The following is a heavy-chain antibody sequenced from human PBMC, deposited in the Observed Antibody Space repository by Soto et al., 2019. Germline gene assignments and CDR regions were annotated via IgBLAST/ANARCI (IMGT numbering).Heavy chain of an antibody. J-gene: IGHJ4*02. CDR3: AKIGGVYNATPRSKGY. CDR1: GGSISSSTY. V-gene: IGHV4-4*02. D-gene: IGHD1-20*01. Sequence: SETLSLTCTVSGGSISSSTYWSWVRQPPGKGLEWIGDISQSGNTNYNPSLKSRLIISLDTSKNQFSLKLTSVTAADTAVYYCAKIGGVYNATPRSKGYWGQGTLVTVSS. CDR2: ISQSGNT.